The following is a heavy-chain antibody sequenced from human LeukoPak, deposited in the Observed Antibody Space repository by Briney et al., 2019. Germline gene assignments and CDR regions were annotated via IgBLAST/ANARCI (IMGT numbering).Heavy chain of an antibody. Sequence: ASVKVSCKASGYTFTGYYIHWVRQAPGQGLEWMGWINPNSGGTNYAQKFQGRVTMTRDTSISTAYMELSRLRSDDTAVYYCASLPGGDYSVFDYWGQGTLVTVSS. CDR2: INPNSGGT. V-gene: IGHV1-2*02. CDR3: ASLPGGDYSVFDY. CDR1: GYTFTGYY. D-gene: IGHD4-11*01. J-gene: IGHJ4*02.